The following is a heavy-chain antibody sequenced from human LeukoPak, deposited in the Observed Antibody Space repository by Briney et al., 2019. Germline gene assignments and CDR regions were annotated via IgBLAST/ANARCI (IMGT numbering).Heavy chain of an antibody. Sequence: KPSETLSLTCGVSGGSITSTNWRSWVRQPPGQGLEWIGEVSLTGLTNYNPSLGSRVIMALATSKNHLSLNLTSVTAANTAIYYCSRENGAFSPFGYWGQGTLFIVPS. J-gene: IGHJ4*02. V-gene: IGHV4-4*02. D-gene: IGHD2-8*01. CDR1: GGSITSTNW. CDR2: VSLTGLT. CDR3: SRENGAFSPFGY.